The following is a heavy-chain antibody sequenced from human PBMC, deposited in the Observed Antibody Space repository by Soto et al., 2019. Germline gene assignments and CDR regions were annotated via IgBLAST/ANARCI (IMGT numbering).Heavy chain of an antibody. CDR1: GDSIRGFNW. CDR3: ARSRYGRFGLDV. Sequence: QVQLQEWGPGRVRPSEPLSLRGLVSGDSIRGFNWGPWVRKSPGQGVEGIGEIFNNGVPKSNPSLTSLFTISVDKSKNHFSLNLTSVTAADTAIYYCARSRYGRFGLDVWGQGTTVAVSS. CDR2: IFNNGVP. J-gene: IGHJ6*02. D-gene: IGHD3-16*02. V-gene: IGHV4-4*02.